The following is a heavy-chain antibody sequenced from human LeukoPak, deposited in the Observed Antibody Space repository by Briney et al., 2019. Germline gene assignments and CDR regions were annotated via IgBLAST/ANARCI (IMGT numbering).Heavy chain of an antibody. Sequence: SVKVSCKASGGTFSSYAISWVRQAPGQGLEWMGRISPIFGTANYAQKFQGRVTITTDESTSTAYMELSSLRSEDTAVYYCARQDIGGVMVPSFDYWGQGTLVTVSS. J-gene: IGHJ4*02. D-gene: IGHD3-16*02. CDR1: GGTFSSYA. V-gene: IGHV1-69*05. CDR2: ISPIFGTA. CDR3: ARQDIGGVMVPSFDY.